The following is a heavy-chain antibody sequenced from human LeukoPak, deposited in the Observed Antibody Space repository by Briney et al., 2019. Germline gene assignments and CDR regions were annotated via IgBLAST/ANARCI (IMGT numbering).Heavy chain of an antibody. J-gene: IGHJ4*02. CDR1: GFTFSDYY. CDR2: ISSSGSTL. Sequence: GGSLRLSCAASGFTFSDYYMSWIRQAPGKGLEWVSYISSSGSTLYYTDSVKGRIAISRDNAKNSLYLQMNSLRAEDTAVYYCARRRYNWNAIDYWGQGTLVTVSS. V-gene: IGHV3-11*01. CDR3: ARRRYNWNAIDY. D-gene: IGHD1-20*01.